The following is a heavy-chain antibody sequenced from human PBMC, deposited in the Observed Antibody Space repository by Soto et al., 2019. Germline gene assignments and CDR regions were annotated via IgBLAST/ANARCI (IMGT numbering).Heavy chain of an antibody. CDR1: GYTFTSYA. CDR2: INAGNGNT. Sequence: GASVKVSCKASGYTFTSYAMHWVRQAPGQRLEWMGWINAGNGNTIYSQKFQGRVTITRDTSASTAYMELSSLRSEDTAVYYCARTCDSSGYPEYFQHWGQGTLVTVSS. CDR3: ARTCDSSGYPEYFQH. V-gene: IGHV1-3*01. J-gene: IGHJ1*01. D-gene: IGHD3-22*01.